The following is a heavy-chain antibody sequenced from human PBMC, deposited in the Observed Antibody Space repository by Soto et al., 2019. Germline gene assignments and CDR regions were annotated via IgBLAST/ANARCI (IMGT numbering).Heavy chain of an antibody. D-gene: IGHD5-12*01. CDR1: GFTFSDYY. J-gene: IGHJ2*01. CDR3: ARGGLALSWYFDL. Sequence: QVQLVESGGGLVKPGGSLRLSCAASGFTFSDYYMSWIRQAPGKGLEWVSYISSSATTIYYADSVKGRFTISRDNVKNSQYLQMNTLRAEDTAVYYCARGGLALSWYFDLWGRGTLVTASS. CDR2: ISSSATTI. V-gene: IGHV3-11*01.